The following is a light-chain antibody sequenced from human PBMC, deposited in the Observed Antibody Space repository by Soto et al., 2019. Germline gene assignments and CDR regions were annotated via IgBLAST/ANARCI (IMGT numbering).Light chain of an antibody. Sequence: ALTQPPSASGSPGQSITISCTGTYSDVGGSNYVSWYQQHPGKAPKLVIYEVIQRPSGVPDRFSGSRSGNTASLTVSRLQAEDEADYYCSSNVVGTNLKIFGGGTKLTVL. J-gene: IGLJ2*01. CDR2: EVI. V-gene: IGLV2-8*01. CDR1: YSDVGGSNY. CDR3: SSNVVGTNLKI.